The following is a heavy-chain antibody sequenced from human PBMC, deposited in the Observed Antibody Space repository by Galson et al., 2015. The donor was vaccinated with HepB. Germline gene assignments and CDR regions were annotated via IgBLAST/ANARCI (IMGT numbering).Heavy chain of an antibody. Sequence: RLSCAASGFAFDTHAMSWVRQAPGRGLEWISGISGNGDSTFYADSVKGRFTVSRDNSNNMLYLQMNSLRAEDAGLYFCAKGYGLFDYWGPGTLVTVSS. D-gene: IGHD5-18*01. CDR1: GFAFDTHA. J-gene: IGHJ4*02. CDR3: AKGYGLFDY. V-gene: IGHV3-23*01. CDR2: ISGNGDST.